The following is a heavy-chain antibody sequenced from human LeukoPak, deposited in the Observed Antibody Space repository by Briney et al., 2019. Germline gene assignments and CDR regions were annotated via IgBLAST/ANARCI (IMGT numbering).Heavy chain of an antibody. J-gene: IGHJ4*02. D-gene: IGHD1-26*01. CDR3: ARITDSGSYFVY. V-gene: IGHV3-74*01. CDR1: GFTFSNYW. Sequence: QPGGSLRLSCAASGFTFSNYWMNWVRQAPGKGLVWVSRINSDGSSTTYADSVKGRFTISRDNAKNTLYLQMNSLRAEDTAVYYCARITDSGSYFVYWGQGTLVTVSS. CDR2: INSDGSST.